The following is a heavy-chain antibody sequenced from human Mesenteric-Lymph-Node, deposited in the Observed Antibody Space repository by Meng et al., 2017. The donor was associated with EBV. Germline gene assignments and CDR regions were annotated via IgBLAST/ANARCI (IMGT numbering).Heavy chain of an antibody. CDR2: ISDSSSDI. Sequence: VSLRGAGGGLVKPGGSWRLSCAASGSTFSRYTMSWVRQAPGKGLEWVSSISDSSSDIYYADSVTGRFTISRDNAKNSLYLHMNSLRAEDTAVYYCARNLDYINYRYFDYWGQGTLVTVSS. J-gene: IGHJ4*02. CDR3: ARNLDYINYRYFDY. CDR1: GSTFSRYT. V-gene: IGHV3-21*01. D-gene: IGHD4-11*01.